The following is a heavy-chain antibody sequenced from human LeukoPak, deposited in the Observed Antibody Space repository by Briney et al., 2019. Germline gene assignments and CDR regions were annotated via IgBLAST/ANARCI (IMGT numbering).Heavy chain of an antibody. CDR1: GYTFTSYG. V-gene: IGHV1-69*06. Sequence: SVKVSCKASGYTFTSYGISWVRPAPGQGLEWMGGIIPIFGTANYAQKFQGRVTITADKSTSTAYMELSSLRSEDTAVYYCASRDGYGFRVNYMDVWGKGTTVTVSS. CDR2: IIPIFGTA. J-gene: IGHJ6*03. D-gene: IGHD5-24*01. CDR3: ASRDGYGFRVNYMDV.